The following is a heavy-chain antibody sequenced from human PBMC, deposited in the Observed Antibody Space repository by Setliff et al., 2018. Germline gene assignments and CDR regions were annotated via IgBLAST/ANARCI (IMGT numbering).Heavy chain of an antibody. CDR2: VYYSGTT. Sequence: PSETLSLTCNVSGGSIAGSTYYWGWIRQSPGKGLEWIASVYYSGTTNYNPSLKSRVTISVDKSKNQFSLKLSSVTAADTAVYYCARMSGFLYMDVWGKGTTVTVSS. V-gene: IGHV4-39*07. J-gene: IGHJ6*03. CDR1: GGSIAGSTYY. CDR3: ARMSGFLYMDV. D-gene: IGHD3-3*01.